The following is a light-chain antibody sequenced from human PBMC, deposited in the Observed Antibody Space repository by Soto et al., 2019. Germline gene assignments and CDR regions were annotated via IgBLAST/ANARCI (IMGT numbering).Light chain of an antibody. Sequence: EIVMTQSPATLSVSPGERATLSCRASQSVSSNLAWYQQKPGQAPRLLIYGASTRATGIPARFSGSGSGTEFTLTISSLQPDDFATYYCQQYNGYSYAFGQGTKVDIK. CDR2: GAS. CDR1: QSVSSN. CDR3: QQYNGYSYA. J-gene: IGKJ2*01. V-gene: IGKV3-15*01.